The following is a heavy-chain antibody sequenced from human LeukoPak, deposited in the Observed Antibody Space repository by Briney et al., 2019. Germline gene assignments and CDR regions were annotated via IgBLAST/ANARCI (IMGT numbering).Heavy chain of an antibody. CDR2: ISGSGGST. Sequence: GGSLRLSCAASGFTFSSYGMSWVRQAPGKGLEWVSAISGSGGSTYYADSVKGRFTISRDNSKNTLYLQMNSLRAEDTAVYYCARVGDSHGNFDYWGQGTLVTVSS. J-gene: IGHJ4*02. CDR1: GFTFSSYG. CDR3: ARVGDSHGNFDY. D-gene: IGHD3-10*01. V-gene: IGHV3-23*01.